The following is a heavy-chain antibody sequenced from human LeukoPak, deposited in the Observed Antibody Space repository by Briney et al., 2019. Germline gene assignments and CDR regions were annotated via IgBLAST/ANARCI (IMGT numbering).Heavy chain of an antibody. V-gene: IGHV4-59*01. D-gene: IGHD4-4*01. CDR1: GGSICSYY. CDR2: IYYSGSI. Sequence: SETLSLTCTVSGGSICSYYWSWIRQPPGKGLEWIGYIYYSGSINYNPSLKSRVTILVDTSKNQFSLKLSSVTAADTAVYYCARGDYYSNYFDYWGQGTLVTVSS. J-gene: IGHJ4*02. CDR3: ARGDYYSNYFDY.